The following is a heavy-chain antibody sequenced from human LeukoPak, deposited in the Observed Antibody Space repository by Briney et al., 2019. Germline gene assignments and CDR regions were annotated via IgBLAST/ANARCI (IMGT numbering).Heavy chain of an antibody. CDR1: GFTFSDYW. V-gene: IGHV3-7*03. J-gene: IGHJ4*02. Sequence: GGSLRISCAASGFTFSDYWVSWLRQAPGQGLEWVANIKQDGSEKYYLDSVRGRFTISRDNAKNSLYLQMNSLRAEDTAVYYCARPIDYWGQGTLVTVSS. CDR2: IKQDGSEK. CDR3: ARPIDY.